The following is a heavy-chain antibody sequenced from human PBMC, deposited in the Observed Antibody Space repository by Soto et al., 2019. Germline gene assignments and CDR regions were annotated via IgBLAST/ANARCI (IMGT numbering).Heavy chain of an antibody. CDR1: GGTFSSYA. Sequence: LVKVSCKASGGTFSSYAISWVRQAPGQGLEWMGGIIPIFGTANYAQKFQGRVTITADESTNTAYMELSSLRSEDTAVYYCARDSDTAMAKRYYYYGMDVWGQGTTVTVSS. V-gene: IGHV1-69*13. CDR2: IIPIFGTA. CDR3: ARDSDTAMAKRYYYYGMDV. D-gene: IGHD5-18*01. J-gene: IGHJ6*02.